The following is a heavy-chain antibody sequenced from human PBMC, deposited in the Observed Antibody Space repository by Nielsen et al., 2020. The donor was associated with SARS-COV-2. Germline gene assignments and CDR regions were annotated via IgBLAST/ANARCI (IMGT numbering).Heavy chain of an antibody. CDR3: AKGNSKLSWFGELALYYYYYGLDV. CDR2: IGVGGDT. D-gene: IGHD3-10*01. V-gene: IGHV3-13*01. Sequence: GESLKISCAASGFTFSSNDMHWVRQGIGKGLEWVSAIGVGGDTYYLDSVRGRFTISRDIAKNALYLQMNNLRAEDTAVYYCAKGNSKLSWFGELALYYYYYGLDVWGQGTTVTVSS. CDR1: GFTFSSND. J-gene: IGHJ6*02.